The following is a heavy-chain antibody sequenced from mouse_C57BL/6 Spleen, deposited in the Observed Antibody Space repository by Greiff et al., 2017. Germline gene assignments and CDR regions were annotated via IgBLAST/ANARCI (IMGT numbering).Heavy chain of an antibody. D-gene: IGHD2-3*01. CDR3: ARGDYDSYHDYAMDY. Sequence: VQLQQSGPELVKPGASVKISCKASGYAFSSSWMNWVKQRPGKGLEWIGRIYPGDGDTNYNGKFKGKATLTADKSSSTAYMQLSSLTSEDSAVYVCARGDYDSYHDYAMDYWGQGTSVTVSS. CDR2: IYPGDGDT. V-gene: IGHV1-82*01. CDR1: GYAFSSSW. J-gene: IGHJ4*01.